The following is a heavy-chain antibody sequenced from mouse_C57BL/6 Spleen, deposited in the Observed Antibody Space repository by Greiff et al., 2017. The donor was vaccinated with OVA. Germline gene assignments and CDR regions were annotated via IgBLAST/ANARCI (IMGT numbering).Heavy chain of an antibody. CDR1: GYTFTDYY. CDR2: INPNNGGT. CDR3: ARGGFLRHDY. Sequence: VQLQQSGPELVKPGASVKISCKASGYTFTDYYMNWVKQSHGKSLEWIGDINPNNGGTSYNQKFKGKATLTVDKSSSTAYMELRSLTSEDSAVYYCARGGFLRHDYWGQGTTLTVSS. D-gene: IGHD2-12*01. J-gene: IGHJ2*01. V-gene: IGHV1-26*01.